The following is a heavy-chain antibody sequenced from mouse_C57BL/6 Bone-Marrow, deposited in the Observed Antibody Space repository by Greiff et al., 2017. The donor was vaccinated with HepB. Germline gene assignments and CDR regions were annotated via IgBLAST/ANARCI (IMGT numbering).Heavy chain of an antibody. J-gene: IGHJ1*03. CDR3: ARYFGWYFDV. CDR2: IYPRSGNT. CDR1: GYTFTSYG. V-gene: IGHV1-81*01. Sequence: VQLQQSGAELARPGASVKLSCKASGYTFTSYGISWVKQRTGQGLEWIGEIYPRSGNTYYNEKFKGKATLTADKSSSTAYMELRSLTSEDSAVDFCARYFGWYFDVWGTGTTVTVSS.